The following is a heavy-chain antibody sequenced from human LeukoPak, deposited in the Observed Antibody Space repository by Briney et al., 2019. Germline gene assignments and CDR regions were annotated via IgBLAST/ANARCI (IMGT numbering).Heavy chain of an antibody. J-gene: IGHJ4*02. D-gene: IGHD6-13*01. CDR1: GFTFSSYS. CDR3: ASDSHSSSWYAY. CDR2: ISSSSSYI. V-gene: IGHV3-21*01. Sequence: GGSLRLSCAASGFTFSSYSMNWVRQAPGKGLEWFSSISSSSSYIYYAASVKGRFTISRDNAKNSLYLQMSSLRAEDTAVYYCASDSHSSSWYAYWGQGTLVTVSS.